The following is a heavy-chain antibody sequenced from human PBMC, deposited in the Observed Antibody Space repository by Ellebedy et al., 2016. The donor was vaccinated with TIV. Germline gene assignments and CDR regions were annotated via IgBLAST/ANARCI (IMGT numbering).Heavy chain of an antibody. CDR2: IKEDGSEK. J-gene: IGHJ5*02. Sequence: PGGSLRLSCAASGLIFSTYWMAWVRQAPGKGLEWVANIKEDGSEKYYVDSVKGRFTISRDNAKNSLYLQMNTLRAEDTAVYYCAKDSSKGTGAVAANFHPWGQGTLVTVSS. CDR3: AKDSSKGTGAVAANFHP. V-gene: IGHV3-7*03. CDR1: GLIFSTYW. D-gene: IGHD6-19*01.